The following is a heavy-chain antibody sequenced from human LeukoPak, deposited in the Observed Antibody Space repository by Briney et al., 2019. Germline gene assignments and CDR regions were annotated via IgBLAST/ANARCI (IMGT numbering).Heavy chain of an antibody. Sequence: SETVSLTCIVSGGTISSYYWSWILQPPGKGLEWIGYIYYSGSTNYNPSLKSRVTISVDTSKNQFSLKLSSVTAADTAVYYCARYNWNDHAFDIWGQGTMVTVSS. V-gene: IGHV4-59*08. J-gene: IGHJ3*02. CDR2: IYYSGST. CDR3: ARYNWNDHAFDI. D-gene: IGHD1-20*01. CDR1: GGTISSYY.